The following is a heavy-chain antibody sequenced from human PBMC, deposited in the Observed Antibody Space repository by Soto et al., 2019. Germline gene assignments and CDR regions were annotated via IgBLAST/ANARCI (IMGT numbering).Heavy chain of an antibody. V-gene: IGHV3-30*18. Sequence: QVQLVESGGGVVQPGRSLRLSCAASGFSFSSYAMHWVRQAPGKGLEWVAIISYDGNNIYSADSEKGRFTISRDNSQNTLYLEMSSLRAEDTAVYYCAKTYRQYCTGGSCYFFDYWGQGTLVTVSS. CDR2: ISYDGNNI. CDR1: GFSFSSYA. D-gene: IGHD2-15*01. CDR3: AKTYRQYCTGGSCYFFDY. J-gene: IGHJ4*02.